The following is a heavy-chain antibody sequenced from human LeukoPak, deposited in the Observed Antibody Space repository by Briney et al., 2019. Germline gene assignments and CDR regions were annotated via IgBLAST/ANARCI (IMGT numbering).Heavy chain of an antibody. Sequence: GGSLRLSCAASGFTFSSYSMNWVRQAPGKGLEWVSSISSSSSYIYYADSVKGRYTISRDNAKNSLYLQMNSLRAEDTAVYYCARDLNTKGYCTNGVCYRETFDYWGQGTLVTVSS. D-gene: IGHD2-8*01. CDR1: GFTFSSYS. CDR3: ARDLNTKGYCTNGVCYRETFDY. J-gene: IGHJ4*02. V-gene: IGHV3-21*01. CDR2: ISSSSSYI.